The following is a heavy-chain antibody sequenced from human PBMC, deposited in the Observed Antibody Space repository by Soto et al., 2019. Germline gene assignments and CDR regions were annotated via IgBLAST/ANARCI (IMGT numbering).Heavy chain of an antibody. D-gene: IGHD6-19*01. CDR2: IYHSGNT. J-gene: IGHJ4*02. Sequence: SETLSLTCAVSGYSISSGYYCGRIRQPPGKGLEWIGSIYHSGNTYYNPSLKSRVTISVDTSKNHFSLKLSSVTAADTAVYYCARARIVVAGTIVDYWGQGTLVTVSS. V-gene: IGHV4-38-2*01. CDR3: ARARIVVAGTIVDY. CDR1: GYSISSGYY.